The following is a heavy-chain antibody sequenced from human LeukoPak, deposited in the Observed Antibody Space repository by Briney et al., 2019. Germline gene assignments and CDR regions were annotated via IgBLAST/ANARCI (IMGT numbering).Heavy chain of an antibody. V-gene: IGHV3-9*01. J-gene: IGHJ6*02. CDR3: AKEGYCSSTSCYSERYYYYGMDV. CDR2: ISWNSGSI. D-gene: IGHD2-2*01. CDR1: GFTFDDYA. Sequence: GGSLRLSCAASGFTFDDYAMHWVRQAPGKGLEWVSGISWNSGSIGYADSVKGRFTISRGNAKNSLYLQMNSLRAEDTALYYCAKEGYCSSTSCYSERYYYYGMDVWGQGTTVTVSS.